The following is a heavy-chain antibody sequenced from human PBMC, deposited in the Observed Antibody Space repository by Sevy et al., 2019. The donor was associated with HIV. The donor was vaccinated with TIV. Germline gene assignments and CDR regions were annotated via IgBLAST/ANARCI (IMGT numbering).Heavy chain of an antibody. V-gene: IGHV4-59*08. D-gene: IGHD1-26*01. Sequence: SETLSLTCTVSGGSITSLYWNWIRQPPWKGLEWIANIYYNGHINYNPSLKSRATLSLDTSKNQFSLRLCSVTAADTAMYYCAGENAWGRGYSWGQGTLVTVSS. J-gene: IGHJ4*02. CDR3: AGENAWGRGYS. CDR2: IYYNGHI. CDR1: GGSITSLY.